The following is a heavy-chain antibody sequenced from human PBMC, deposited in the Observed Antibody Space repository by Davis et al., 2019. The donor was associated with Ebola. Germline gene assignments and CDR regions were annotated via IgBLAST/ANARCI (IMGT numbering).Heavy chain of an antibody. CDR3: TVTVTTLDY. D-gene: IGHD4-17*01. CDR2: IRSKANSYAT. Sequence: GESLKISCAASGFTFSGSAMHWVRQASGKGLEWVGRIRSKANSYATAYAASVKGRFTISGDDSKNTAYLQMNSLKTEDTAVYYCTVTVTTLDYWGQGTLVTVSS. J-gene: IGHJ4*02. CDR1: GFTFSGSA. V-gene: IGHV3-73*01.